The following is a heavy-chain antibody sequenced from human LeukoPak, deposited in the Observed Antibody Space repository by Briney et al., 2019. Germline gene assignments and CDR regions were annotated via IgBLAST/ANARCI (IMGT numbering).Heavy chain of an antibody. Sequence: SETLSLTCTVSGGSISSYYWSWIRQPPGKGLEWIGYIYYSGSTNYNPSLKSRVTISVDTSKNQFSLKLSSVTAADTAVYYCARGSAITMVRGHYYYYMDVWGKGTTVTVSS. CDR2: IYYSGST. CDR3: ARGSAITMVRGHYYYYMDV. CDR1: GGSISSYY. D-gene: IGHD3-10*01. J-gene: IGHJ6*03. V-gene: IGHV4-59*12.